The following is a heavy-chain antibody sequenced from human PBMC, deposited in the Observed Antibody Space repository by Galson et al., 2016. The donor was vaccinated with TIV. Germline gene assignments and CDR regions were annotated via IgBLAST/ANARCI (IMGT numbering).Heavy chain of an antibody. CDR1: GYRFTSSW. Sequence: QSGAEVKKPGESLTISCKGSGYRFTSSWIGWVRQMPGKGLEWMGIIYLGGSLIRYRPSFQGQVTISADKSINIVYLEWSSLKASDTAMYYCARQNDYGDYRGDAFDIWGQGTMVTVSS. CDR2: IYLGGSLI. J-gene: IGHJ3*02. V-gene: IGHV5-51*01. D-gene: IGHD4-17*01. CDR3: ARQNDYGDYRGDAFDI.